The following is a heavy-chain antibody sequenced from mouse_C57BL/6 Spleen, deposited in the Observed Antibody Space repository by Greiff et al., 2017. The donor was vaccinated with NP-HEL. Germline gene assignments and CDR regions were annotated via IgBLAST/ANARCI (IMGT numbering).Heavy chain of an antibody. CDR2: INPNYGTT. V-gene: IGHV1-39*01. D-gene: IGHD1-1*01. CDR1: GYSFTDYN. CDR3: ARPRYGSSPAWFAY. J-gene: IGHJ3*01. Sequence: EVQLQESGPELVKPGASVKISCKASGYSFTDYNMNWVKQSNGKSLEWIGVINPNYGTTSYNQKFKGKATLTVDQSSSTAYMQLNSLTSEDSAVYYCARPRYGSSPAWFAYWGQGTLVTVSA.